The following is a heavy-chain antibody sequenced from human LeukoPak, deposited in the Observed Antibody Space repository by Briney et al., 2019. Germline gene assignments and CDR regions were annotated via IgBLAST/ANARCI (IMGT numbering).Heavy chain of an antibody. CDR2: IRQDGGEK. CDR1: GFTFSEYW. J-gene: IGHJ4*02. Sequence: PGGSLRLSCAVSGFTFSEYWMNWVRQAPGKGLEWVASIRQDGGEKSYVDSVKGRFTISRDNTKNSLYLQMSSLSAEDTAVYYCARDSGGDYGLTVVDYWGQGTLVTVSS. V-gene: IGHV3-7*01. D-gene: IGHD4-17*01. CDR3: ARDSGGDYGLTVVDY.